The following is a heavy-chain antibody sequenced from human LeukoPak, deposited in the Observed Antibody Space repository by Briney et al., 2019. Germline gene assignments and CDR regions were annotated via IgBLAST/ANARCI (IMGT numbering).Heavy chain of an antibody. D-gene: IGHD1-26*01. CDR3: AKDREWELLSGFDY. Sequence: PGGSLRLSCAASGFTFDDYAMHWVRQAQGKGLEWVSGISWNSGSIGYADSVKGRFTISRDNAKNSLYLQMNSLRAEDTALYYCAKDREWELLSGFDYWGQGTLVTVSS. J-gene: IGHJ4*02. CDR2: ISWNSGSI. CDR1: GFTFDDYA. V-gene: IGHV3-9*01.